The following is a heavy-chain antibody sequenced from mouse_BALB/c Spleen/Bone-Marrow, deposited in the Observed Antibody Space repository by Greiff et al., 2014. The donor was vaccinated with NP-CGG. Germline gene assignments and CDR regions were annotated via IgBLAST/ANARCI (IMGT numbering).Heavy chain of an antibody. CDR2: SRNKAKYYTT. V-gene: IGHV7-1*02. Sequence: EVQLQESGGGLVQPGDSLRLSCATSGFTFSDFYMEWVRQPPGKRLEWIAASRNKAKYYTTEYSASVKDRFIVSRDTSQSVLYLQMNALRAEDTAIYYCARDVGYGNYFVYWGQGTLVTVSA. CDR1: GFTFSDFY. CDR3: ARDVGYGNYFVY. D-gene: IGHD2-10*02. J-gene: IGHJ3*01.